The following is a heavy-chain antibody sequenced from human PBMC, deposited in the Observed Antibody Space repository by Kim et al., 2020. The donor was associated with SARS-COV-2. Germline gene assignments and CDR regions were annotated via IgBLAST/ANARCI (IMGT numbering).Heavy chain of an antibody. CDR3: ARDAYDYVWGSYRLDYFDY. V-gene: IGHV4-34*01. J-gene: IGHJ4*02. D-gene: IGHD3-16*02. CDR2: INHSGST. CDR1: GGSFSGYY. Sequence: SETLSLTCAVYGGSFSGYYWSWIRQPPGKGLEWIGEINHSGSTNYNPSLKSRVTISVDTSKNQFSLKLSSVTAADTAVYYCARDAYDYVWGSYRLDYFDYWGQGTLVTVSS.